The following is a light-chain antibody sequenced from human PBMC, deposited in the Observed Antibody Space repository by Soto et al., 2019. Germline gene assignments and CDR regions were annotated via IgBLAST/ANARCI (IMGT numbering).Light chain of an antibody. CDR2: GAS. Sequence: EIVLTQSPGTLSLSPGDRATLSCRSSQSIRSSHLAWYQHKPGQSPSLLIYGASNRAPGIPDRFSGSGSATDFTLTISRLEPEDFVVYYCQQYGSSPPYMYTFGQGTKVEIK. J-gene: IGKJ2*01. CDR3: QQYGSSPPYMYT. CDR1: QSIRSSH. V-gene: IGKV3-20*01.